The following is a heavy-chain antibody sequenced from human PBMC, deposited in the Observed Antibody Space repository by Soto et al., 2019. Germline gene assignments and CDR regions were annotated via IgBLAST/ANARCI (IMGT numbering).Heavy chain of an antibody. CDR2: FRAGGDDGTT. Sequence: GGSLRLSCVASGFAFSSYSMSWVRQAPGKGLEWVSGFRAGGDDGTTYYADSVKGRFTISRDNSKNTLFLQMNSLRAEDTAIYYCAKKVNSGSGSQYFDYFGQGTLVTVSS. CDR1: GFAFSSYS. D-gene: IGHD3-10*01. V-gene: IGHV3-23*01. CDR3: AKKVNSGSGSQYFDY. J-gene: IGHJ4*02.